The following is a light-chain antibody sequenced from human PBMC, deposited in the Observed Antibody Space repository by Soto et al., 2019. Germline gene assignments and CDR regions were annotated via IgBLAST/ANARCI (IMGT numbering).Light chain of an antibody. CDR1: SSDIGSYNY. CDR3: SSYTFSSTLVV. V-gene: IGLV2-14*03. Sequence: QSVLTQPASVSGSPGQSITISCTGTSSDIGSYNYVSWYQQLPGKVPKLMIYGVSNRPSGVSNRFSGSKSGNTASLTISGLQAEDEADYCCSSYTFSSTLVVFGGGTKLTVL. J-gene: IGLJ2*01. CDR2: GVS.